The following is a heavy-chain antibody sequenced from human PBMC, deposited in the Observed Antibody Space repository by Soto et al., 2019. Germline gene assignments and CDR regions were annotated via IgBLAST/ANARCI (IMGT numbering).Heavy chain of an antibody. CDR2: IIPIFGTA. Sequence: SVKVSCKASGGTFSSYAISWVRQAPGQGLEWMGGIIPIFGTANYAQKFQGRVTITADESTSTAYMELSSLRSEDTAVYYCARGDGDDILTGYQYYFDYWGQGTLVTAPQ. V-gene: IGHV1-69*13. D-gene: IGHD3-9*01. J-gene: IGHJ4*02. CDR1: GGTFSSYA. CDR3: ARGDGDDILTGYQYYFDY.